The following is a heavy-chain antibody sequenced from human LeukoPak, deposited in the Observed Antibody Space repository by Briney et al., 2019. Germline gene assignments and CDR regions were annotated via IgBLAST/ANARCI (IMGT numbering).Heavy chain of an antibody. V-gene: IGHV1-8*01. J-gene: IGHJ4*02. CDR1: GYTFTSHD. Sequence: ASVKVSCKASGYTFTSHDINWVRQATGQGLEWMGWMNPNSGNTGYAQKFQGRVTMTRDTSINTVYMELHSLRSEDTAVYYCARGYSPSIRTTGNDYWGQGTLVTVSS. CDR2: MNPNSGNT. D-gene: IGHD1-1*01. CDR3: ARGYSPSIRTTGNDY.